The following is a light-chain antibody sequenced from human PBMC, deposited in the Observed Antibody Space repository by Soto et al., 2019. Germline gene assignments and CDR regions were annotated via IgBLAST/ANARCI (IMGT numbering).Light chain of an antibody. CDR3: VQGTHWPEELT. CDR1: QSLVYSDGNTS. Sequence: DVVMTQSPLSLPVSRGQPASISCRSSQSLVYSDGNTSLNWFQQRPGQSPRRLIYKVSNWDSGVPDRFSVSGSGTDFTLKISRVEAEDVGVYYCVQGTHWPEELTFGGGTKVEIK. CDR2: KVS. J-gene: IGKJ4*01. V-gene: IGKV2D-30*01.